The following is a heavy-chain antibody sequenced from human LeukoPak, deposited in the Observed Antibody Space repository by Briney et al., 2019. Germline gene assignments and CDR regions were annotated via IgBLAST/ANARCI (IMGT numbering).Heavy chain of an antibody. D-gene: IGHD4-17*01. Sequence: ASVKVSCKASGYTFTSYYMHWVRQAPGQGLEWMGIINPSGGSTSYAQKFQGRVTMTRDMSTSTVCMELSSLRSEDTAVYYCAGAPGLRGWFDPWGQGTLVTVSS. CDR1: GYTFTSYY. CDR3: AGAPGLRGWFDP. J-gene: IGHJ5*02. V-gene: IGHV1-46*01. CDR2: INPSGGST.